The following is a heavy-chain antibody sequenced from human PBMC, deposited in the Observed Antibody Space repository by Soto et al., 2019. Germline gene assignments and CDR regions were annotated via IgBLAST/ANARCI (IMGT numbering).Heavy chain of an antibody. J-gene: IGHJ4*02. V-gene: IGHV3-30-3*01. Sequence: GGSLRLSCAASGFTFSSYAMHWVRQAPGKGLEWVAVISYDGSNKYYADSVKGRFTISRDNSKNTLYLQMNSLRAEDTAVYYCERGGLGATLTPFDYWGQGTLVTVSS. D-gene: IGHD1-26*01. CDR3: ERGGLGATLTPFDY. CDR1: GFTFSSYA. CDR2: ISYDGSNK.